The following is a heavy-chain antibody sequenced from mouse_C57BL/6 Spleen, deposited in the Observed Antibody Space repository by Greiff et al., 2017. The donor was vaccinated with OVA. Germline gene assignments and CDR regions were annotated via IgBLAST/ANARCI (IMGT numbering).Heavy chain of an antibody. CDR2: IYPGSGST. D-gene: IGHD3-2*02. CDR3: ARFDVSGYLAWFAY. J-gene: IGHJ3*01. V-gene: IGHV1-55*01. Sequence: QVQLQQPGAELVKPGASVKMSCKASGYTFTSYWITWVKQRPGQGLEWIGDIYPGSGSTYYNEKFKSKATLTVDTSSSTAYMQLSSLTSEDSAVYYCARFDVSGYLAWFAYWGKGTLVTVSA. CDR1: GYTFTSYW.